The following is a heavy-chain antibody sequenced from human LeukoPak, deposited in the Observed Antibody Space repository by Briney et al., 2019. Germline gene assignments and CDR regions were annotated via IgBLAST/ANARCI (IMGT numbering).Heavy chain of an antibody. Sequence: SVKVACKASVGTFSSYAISWVRQAPGQGLEWMGGIIPIFGTANYAQKFQGRVTITADESTSTAYVELSSLRSEDTVVYYCARRFGELNWFDLWGQGTLVTVSS. CDR3: ARRFGELNWFDL. D-gene: IGHD3-10*01. J-gene: IGHJ5*02. CDR2: IIPIFGTA. CDR1: VGTFSSYA. V-gene: IGHV1-69*13.